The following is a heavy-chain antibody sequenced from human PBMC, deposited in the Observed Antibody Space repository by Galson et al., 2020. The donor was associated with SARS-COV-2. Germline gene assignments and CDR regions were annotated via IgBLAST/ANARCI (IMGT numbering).Heavy chain of an antibody. V-gene: IGHV3-30*18. J-gene: IGHJ3*02. D-gene: IGHD3-10*01. CDR2: ISYEGSKK. Sequence: GESLKISCAASGFTFNNHGMHWIRQAPGKGLEWVAAISYEGSKKNYADSVKGRFTISRDSFKNLLFLQMSSLRPEDTAVYYCAKAVTFLWFGQFQNDGFDIWGQGTVVTVSS. CDR3: AKAVTFLWFGQFQNDGFDI. CDR1: GFTFNNHG.